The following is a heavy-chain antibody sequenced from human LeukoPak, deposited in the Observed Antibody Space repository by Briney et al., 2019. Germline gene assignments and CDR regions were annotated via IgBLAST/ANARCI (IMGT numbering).Heavy chain of an antibody. J-gene: IGHJ5*02. CDR1: GGSFSGYY. D-gene: IGHD2-2*01. Sequence: SETLSLTCAVYGGSFSGYYWSWIRQPPGKGLEWIGEINHSGSTNYNPSLKSRVTISVDTSKNQFPLKLSSVTAADTAVYYCARVVPAATWFDPWGQGTLVTVSS. V-gene: IGHV4-34*01. CDR3: ARVVPAATWFDP. CDR2: INHSGST.